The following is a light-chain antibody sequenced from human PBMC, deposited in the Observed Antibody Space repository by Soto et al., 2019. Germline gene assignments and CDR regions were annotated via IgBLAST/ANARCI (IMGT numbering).Light chain of an antibody. CDR1: QRISTN. J-gene: IGKJ1*01. CDR2: DAS. CDR3: QQYTNWRT. Sequence: IVMTQSPATLSVSPGERATLSFRASQRISTNLAWYQQKPGQAPRLLIYDASTRATGIPARFSGSGSGTEFTLTITSLQSEDFAVYYCQQYTNWRTFGQGTKVDIK. V-gene: IGKV3-15*01.